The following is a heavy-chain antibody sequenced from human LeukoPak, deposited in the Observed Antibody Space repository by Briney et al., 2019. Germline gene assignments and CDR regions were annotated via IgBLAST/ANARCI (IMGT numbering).Heavy chain of an antibody. J-gene: IGHJ4*02. Sequence: SETLSLTCTVSGGSISSSSYYWGWIRQPPGKGLGWIGSIYYSGSTYYNPSLKSRVTISVDTSKNQFSLKLSSVTAADTAVYYCARPDGDFYYFDYWGQGTLVTVSS. V-gene: IGHV4-39*01. CDR2: IYYSGST. CDR3: ARPDGDFYYFDY. D-gene: IGHD4-17*01. CDR1: GGSISSSSYY.